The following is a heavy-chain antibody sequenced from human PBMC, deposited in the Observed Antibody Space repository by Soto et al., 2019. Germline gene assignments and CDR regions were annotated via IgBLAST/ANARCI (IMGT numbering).Heavy chain of an antibody. Sequence: GPTLGNPTQTLTLTFTFSGFSFSTIGVGVGWIRQPPGKARECLALIDWDHEKRYSPSLKSSLTITKDPSKNQVALTTTNMDPVDTATYFCARGDSTGHYPYWGHGTLVTVYS. V-gene: IGHV2-5*02. CDR3: ARGDSTGHYPY. CDR1: GFSFSTIGVG. CDR2: IDWDHEK. D-gene: IGHD3-9*01. J-gene: IGHJ4*01.